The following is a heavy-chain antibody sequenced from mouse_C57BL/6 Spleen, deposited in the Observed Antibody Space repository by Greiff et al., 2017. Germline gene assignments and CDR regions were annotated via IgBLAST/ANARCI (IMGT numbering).Heavy chain of an antibody. D-gene: IGHD1-1*02. CDR2: IDPSDSYT. J-gene: IGHJ4*01. Sequence: QVQLQQPGAELVMPGASVKLSCKASGYTFTSYWMHWVKQRPGQGLEWIGEIDPSDSYTNYNQKFKGKSTLTVDKSSSTAYMQLSSLTSEDSAVYYCARTWSYYAMDYWGQGTSVTVSS. CDR3: ARTWSYYAMDY. V-gene: IGHV1-69*01. CDR1: GYTFTSYW.